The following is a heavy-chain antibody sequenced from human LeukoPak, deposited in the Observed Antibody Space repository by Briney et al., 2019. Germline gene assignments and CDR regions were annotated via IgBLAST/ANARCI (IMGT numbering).Heavy chain of an antibody. CDR3: TWNDVGYFDY. CDR2: ISGSGGST. Sequence: GGSLRLSCAASGFTFSSYAMSWVRQAPGKGMEWVSAISGSGGSTYYADSVKGRFPISSDNSKNTLYLQMNSLRAEDTAVYYCTWNDVGYFDYWGQGTLVTVSS. D-gene: IGHD1-1*01. J-gene: IGHJ4*02. V-gene: IGHV3-23*01. CDR1: GFTFSSYA.